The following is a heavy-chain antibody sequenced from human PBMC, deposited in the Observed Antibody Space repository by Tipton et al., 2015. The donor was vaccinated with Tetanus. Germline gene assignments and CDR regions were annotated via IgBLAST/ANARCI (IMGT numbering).Heavy chain of an antibody. Sequence: SLRLSCDASEFLFSSFGMHWVRQAPGKGLEWVALISHDGSHKDYADSVKGRFTISRDNSENTVSLQMNSLRAEDTAMYYCAKAAVFRSDIPRLYYFDYWGPGTLVTVSS. D-gene: IGHD2/OR15-2a*01. J-gene: IGHJ4*02. V-gene: IGHV3-30*18. CDR2: ISHDGSHK. CDR1: EFLFSSFG. CDR3: AKAAVFRSDIPRLYYFDY.